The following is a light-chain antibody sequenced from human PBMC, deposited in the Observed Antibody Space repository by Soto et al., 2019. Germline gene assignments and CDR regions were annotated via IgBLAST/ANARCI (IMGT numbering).Light chain of an antibody. CDR1: SSDVGSYNL. CDR2: EGS. CDR3: CSYAGSSVA. Sequence: QSALTQPASVSGSPGQSITISCTGTSSDVGSYNLVSWYQQHPGKAPKLMIYEGSKRPSGVSNRFPGSKSGNTASLTISGVQAEDEAEYYCCSYAGSSVAFGGGTKLTVL. J-gene: IGLJ2*01. V-gene: IGLV2-23*01.